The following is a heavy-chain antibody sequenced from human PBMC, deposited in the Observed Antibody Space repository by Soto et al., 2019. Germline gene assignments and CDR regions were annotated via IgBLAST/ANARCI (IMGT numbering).Heavy chain of an antibody. CDR2: ISDSGGST. CDR1: GFTFSNYA. CDR3: ANGWFGELTPYYYMDV. J-gene: IGHJ6*03. Sequence: EVQLLESGGGLVQPGGSLRVSCEASGFTFSNYAMTWVRQAPGRGLEWVSTISDSGGSTHYADSVKGRFTISRDNSKNTLSLQMNSLRAEDTAVYYCANGWFGELTPYYYMDVWGKGTTVTVSS. V-gene: IGHV3-23*01. D-gene: IGHD3-10*01.